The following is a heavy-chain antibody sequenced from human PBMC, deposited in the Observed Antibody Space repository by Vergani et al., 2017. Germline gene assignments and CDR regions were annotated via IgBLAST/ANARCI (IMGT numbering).Heavy chain of an antibody. J-gene: IGHJ3*02. CDR3: SRCLTGSGAFDI. V-gene: IGHV5-51*01. D-gene: IGHD3-9*01. Sequence: EVQLVQSGAEVKKPGESLKISCEGSGYSFTSYWIGWVRQMPGKGLEWMGIIYPGDSDTRYSPSFQGQVTPSADKSSSTAYLQWSILKASDTAMYYWSRCLTGSGAFDIWGQGTMVTVSS. CDR2: IYPGDSDT. CDR1: GYSFTSYW.